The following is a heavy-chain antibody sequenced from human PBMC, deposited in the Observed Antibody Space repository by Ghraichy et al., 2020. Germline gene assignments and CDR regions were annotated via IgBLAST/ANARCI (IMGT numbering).Heavy chain of an antibody. CDR1: GGSFSGYY. CDR3: ARGVGTLRRQSGFGVGFSTERLKYFDL. D-gene: IGHD3-10*01. J-gene: IGHJ2*01. Sequence: SETLSLTCAVYGGSFSGYYWSWIRQPPGKGLEWIGEIDHSGSTNYNPSLKSRVTISVDTSKNQFSLKLSSVTAADTAVYYCARGVGTLRRQSGFGVGFSTERLKYFDLWGRGTLVTVSS. CDR2: IDHSGST. V-gene: IGHV4-34*01.